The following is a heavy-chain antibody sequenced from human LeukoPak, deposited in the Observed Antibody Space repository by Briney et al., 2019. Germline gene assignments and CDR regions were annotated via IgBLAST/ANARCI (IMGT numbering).Heavy chain of an antibody. Sequence: PGGSLRLSCAASGLSFSSYAMSWVRQAPGQGLEWVSAISGSSGHTYYADSVKGRFTISRDNSKNTLYLQMNSLRAEDTAVYYCAKVGFSGMEWLLYSDHWGQGTLVTVSS. CDR3: AKVGFSGMEWLLYSDH. V-gene: IGHV3-23*01. CDR2: ISGSSGHT. J-gene: IGHJ4*02. D-gene: IGHD3-3*01. CDR1: GLSFSSYA.